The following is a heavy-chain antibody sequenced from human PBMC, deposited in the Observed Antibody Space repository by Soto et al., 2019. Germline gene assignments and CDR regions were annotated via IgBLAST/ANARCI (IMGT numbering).Heavy chain of an antibody. CDR3: VKGGWLDY. CDR2: ISASGDTT. Sequence: EAQLLQSGGGLLQPGGSLRLSCAASGFSFSTFEMSWVRQAPGKGLDWVSFISASGDTTHYADSVKGRFTTSRDNSKNTLFLQMNSLRAEDTAVYYCVKGGWLDYWGQGALVTVSS. V-gene: IGHV3-23*01. J-gene: IGHJ4*02. CDR1: GFSFSTFE. D-gene: IGHD2-15*01.